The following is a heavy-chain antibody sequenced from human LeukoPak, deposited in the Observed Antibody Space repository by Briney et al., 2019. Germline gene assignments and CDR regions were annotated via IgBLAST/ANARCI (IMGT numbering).Heavy chain of an antibody. V-gene: IGHV3-53*01. Sequence: GGSLRLSCAASGFTVSTNYMSWVRQAPGKGLEWVSVIYSGDNTYYADSVKGRFTISRDNSKNTLYLQMNSLRAEDTAVYYCARAGDDALFDFGFFDYWGQGTLVTVSS. J-gene: IGHJ4*02. CDR3: ARAGDDALFDFGFFDY. D-gene: IGHD3-10*01. CDR1: GFTVSTNY. CDR2: IYSGDNT.